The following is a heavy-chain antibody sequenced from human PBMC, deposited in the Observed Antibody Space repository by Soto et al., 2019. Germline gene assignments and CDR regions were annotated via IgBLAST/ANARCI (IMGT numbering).Heavy chain of an antibody. CDR3: AGTTTAPLDY. CDR1: GFTFSNYA. Sequence: LRLSCAASGFTFSNYAMHWVRQAPGKGLEWVSVIYSGGSTYYADSVKGRFTISRDNSKNTLYLQMNSLRAEDTAVYYCAGTTTAPLDYWGQGTPVTV. D-gene: IGHD4-4*01. CDR2: IYSGGST. V-gene: IGHV3-53*01. J-gene: IGHJ4*02.